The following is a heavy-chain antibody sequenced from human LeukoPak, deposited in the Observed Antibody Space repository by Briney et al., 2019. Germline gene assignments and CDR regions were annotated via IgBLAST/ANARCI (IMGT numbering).Heavy chain of an antibody. Sequence: GASVKVSCKASGYTFTSYGISWVRQAPGQGLEWMGWISAYNGNTNYAQKLQGRVTMTTDTSTSTAYMELRSLRSEDTAVYYCATESGDSSSSNAFDIWGQGTMVTVSS. CDR1: GYTFTSYG. V-gene: IGHV1-18*01. D-gene: IGHD6-13*01. CDR3: ATESGDSSSSNAFDI. J-gene: IGHJ3*02. CDR2: ISAYNGNT.